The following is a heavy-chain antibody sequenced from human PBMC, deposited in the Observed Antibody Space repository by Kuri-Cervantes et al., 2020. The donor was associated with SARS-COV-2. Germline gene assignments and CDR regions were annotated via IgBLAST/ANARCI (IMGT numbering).Heavy chain of an antibody. CDR1: GFTVSSNY. V-gene: IGHV3-53*01. CDR2: IYSGGST. CDR3: ARELTAAAGTYYYGMDV. J-gene: IGHJ6*02. D-gene: IGHD6-13*01. Sequence: GGSLRLSCAASGFTVSSNYMSWVRQAPGKGLEWVSVIYSGGSTYYADSVKGRFTISRDNSKYTLYLQMNSLRAGDTAVYYCARELTAAAGTYYYGMDVWGQGTTVTVSS.